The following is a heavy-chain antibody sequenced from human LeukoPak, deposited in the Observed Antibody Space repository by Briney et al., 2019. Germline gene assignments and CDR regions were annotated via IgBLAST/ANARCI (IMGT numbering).Heavy chain of an antibody. Sequence: HWASVKVSCKASGYTFTGYYMHWVRQAPGQGLEWMGWINPNSGGTNYAQKFQGRVTMTRDTSISTAYMELSRLRSDDTAVYYCARDKRGITMVRGVPLSYYYYMDVWGKGTTVTISS. J-gene: IGHJ6*03. CDR3: ARDKRGITMVRGVPLSYYYYMDV. V-gene: IGHV1-2*02. CDR1: GYTFTGYY. CDR2: INPNSGGT. D-gene: IGHD3-10*01.